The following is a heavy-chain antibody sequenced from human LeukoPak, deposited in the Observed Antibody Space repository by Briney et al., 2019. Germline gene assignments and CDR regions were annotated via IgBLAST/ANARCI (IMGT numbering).Heavy chain of an antibody. D-gene: IGHD5-18*01. CDR1: GGSISSGGYY. Sequence: SETLSLTCTVSGGSISSGGYYWSWIRQHPGKGLEWIGYIYYSGSTYYNPSLKSRVTISVDTSKNQFSLELSPVTAADTAVYYCARGRAANTAMVTLFFDYWGQGTLVTVSS. CDR2: IYYSGST. J-gene: IGHJ4*02. CDR3: ARGRAANTAMVTLFFDY. V-gene: IGHV4-31*03.